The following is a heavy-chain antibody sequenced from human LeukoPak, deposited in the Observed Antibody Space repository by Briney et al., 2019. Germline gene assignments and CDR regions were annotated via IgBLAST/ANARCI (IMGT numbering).Heavy chain of an antibody. D-gene: IGHD5-12*01. Sequence: PGGSLRLSCAASGFTFSSNAMSWVRQAPGKGLECVSALTGGGGVTHYADSVKGRFTISRDNSKNTLYLQMTSLRAEDTAIYYCAKLKWLTTGNFDYWGQGTLVTVSS. V-gene: IGHV3-23*01. CDR2: LTGGGGVT. J-gene: IGHJ4*02. CDR1: GFTFSSNA. CDR3: AKLKWLTTGNFDY.